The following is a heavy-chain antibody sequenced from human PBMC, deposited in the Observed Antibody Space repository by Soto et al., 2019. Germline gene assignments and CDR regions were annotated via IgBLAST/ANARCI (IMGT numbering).Heavy chain of an antibody. J-gene: IGHJ4*02. CDR3: TREAHYDFWSGYYTDFDY. CDR1: GFTFGDYA. V-gene: IGHV3-49*03. D-gene: IGHD3-3*01. CDR2: IRSKAHGGTT. Sequence: GSLRLSCTASGFTFGDYAMSWFRQAPGKGLEWVGFIRSKAHGGTTEYAASVKGRFTISRDDSKSIAYLQMNSLKTEDTAVYYCTREAHYDFWSGYYTDFDYWGQGTQVTVSS.